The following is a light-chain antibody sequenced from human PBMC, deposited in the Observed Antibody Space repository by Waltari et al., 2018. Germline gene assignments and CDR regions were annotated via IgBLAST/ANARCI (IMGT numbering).Light chain of an antibody. V-gene: IGKV3-20*01. CDR2: GAS. CDR1: QSVSSSY. J-gene: IGKJ1*01. Sequence: ELVLTQSPGTLSLSLGERATLSCRASQSVSSSYLAWYQQKPGQAPRLLIYGASSRATGIPDRFSGSGSGTDFTLTISRLELEDFAVYYCQQYGRSSWTFGHGTKVEIK. CDR3: QQYGRSSWT.